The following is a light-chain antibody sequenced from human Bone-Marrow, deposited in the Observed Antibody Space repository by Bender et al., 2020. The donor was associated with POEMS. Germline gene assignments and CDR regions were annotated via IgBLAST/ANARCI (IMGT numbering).Light chain of an antibody. CDR2: SNY. CDR1: SSNIGASFD. Sequence: PPSVSEAPGQRVTISCTGSSSNIGASFDVRWYQQLPGTAPRLVVYSNYQRPSGVPARFSGSKSGTSASLAISDIQSEDEGDYYCSSWDDSLSGWVFGGGTKLTVL. CDR3: SSWDDSLSGWV. V-gene: IGLV1-40*01. J-gene: IGLJ3*02.